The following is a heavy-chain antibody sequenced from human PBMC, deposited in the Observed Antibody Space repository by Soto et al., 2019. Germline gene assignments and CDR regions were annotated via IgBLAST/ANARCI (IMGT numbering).Heavy chain of an antibody. D-gene: IGHD6-25*01. CDR3: GSVRPSGYVLS. Sequence: SETLSLTCTVSGGSLSSYYWTWIRQSPGKGLEWIGYVYFSGNTNYNPSLKSRVTISIDTSKNQFSLRLASATAADTAFYFCGSVRPSGYVLSWGQGTLVTVSS. J-gene: IGHJ5*02. V-gene: IGHV4-59*01. CDR1: GGSLSSYY. CDR2: VYFSGNT.